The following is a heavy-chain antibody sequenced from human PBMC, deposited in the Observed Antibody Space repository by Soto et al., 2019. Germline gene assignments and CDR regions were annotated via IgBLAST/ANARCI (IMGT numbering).Heavy chain of an antibody. Sequence: SETLSLTCTVSGGSISSSSYYWGWIRQPPGKGLEWIGSIYYSGSTYYNPSLKSRVTISVDTSKNQFSLKLSSVTAADTAVYYCATQGGFGSGYFFDYWGQGTLVTVSS. J-gene: IGHJ4*02. CDR2: IYYSGST. CDR3: ATQGGFGSGYFFDY. CDR1: GGSISSSSYY. V-gene: IGHV4-39*01. D-gene: IGHD3-22*01.